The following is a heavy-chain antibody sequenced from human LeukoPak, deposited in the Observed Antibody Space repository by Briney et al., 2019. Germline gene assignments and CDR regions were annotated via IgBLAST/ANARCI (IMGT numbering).Heavy chain of an antibody. CDR1: GGSISSYY. CDR3: ARGYGDYSPYYFDY. CDR2: IYYSGST. D-gene: IGHD4-17*01. J-gene: IGHJ4*02. Sequence: SETLSLTCTVSGGSISSYYWSWIRQPPGKGLEWIGYIYYSGSTNYNPSLKSRVTISVDTSKNQFSLKLSSVTAADTAVYYCARGYGDYSPYYFDYWGQGTLVTVSS. V-gene: IGHV4-59*01.